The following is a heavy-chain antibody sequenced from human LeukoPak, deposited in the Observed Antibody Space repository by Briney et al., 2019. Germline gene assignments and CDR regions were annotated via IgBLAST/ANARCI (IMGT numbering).Heavy chain of an antibody. V-gene: IGHV1-18*01. D-gene: IGHD3-10*01. CDR1: GYTFTNYA. CDR2: INTNNGNT. J-gene: IGHJ4*02. CDR3: AREREETYGSGSYTFDH. Sequence: ASVKVSCKASGYTFTNYAFSWVRQAPGQGLEWMGWINTNNGNTNYVKRLQGRVTMTTDTSTSTAYMELRSLRSDDTAVYYCAREREETYGSGSYTFDHWGQGTLVTVSS.